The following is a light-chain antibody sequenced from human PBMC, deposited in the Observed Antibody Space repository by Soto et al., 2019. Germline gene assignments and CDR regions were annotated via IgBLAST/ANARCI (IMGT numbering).Light chain of an antibody. J-gene: IGKJ2*01. V-gene: IGKV1-5*01. CDR3: QQYIAYSYS. CDR1: QSLLRS. CDR2: DAS. Sequence: DIQMTQSPSTLSASVGDRVTITCRASQSLLRSLAWYQQKAGKAPKLLIYDASTLQSGVPSRFSGSGSGTEFTLTISGLQPDDFAPYYCQQYIAYSYSFGQGTKLEIK.